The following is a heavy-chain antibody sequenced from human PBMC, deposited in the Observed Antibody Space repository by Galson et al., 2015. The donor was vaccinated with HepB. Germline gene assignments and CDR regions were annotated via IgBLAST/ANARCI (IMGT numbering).Heavy chain of an antibody. D-gene: IGHD6-19*01. V-gene: IGHV1-46*01. CDR2: INPSGGST. Sequence: SVKVSCKASGYTFTSYYMHWVRQAPGQGLEWMGIINPSGGSTSYAQKFQGRVTMTRDTSTSTVYMELSSLRSEDTAVYYCARDGGYSSGWYRPLDNYYGMDVWGQGTTVTVSS. J-gene: IGHJ6*02. CDR3: ARDGGYSSGWYRPLDNYYGMDV. CDR1: GYTFTSYY.